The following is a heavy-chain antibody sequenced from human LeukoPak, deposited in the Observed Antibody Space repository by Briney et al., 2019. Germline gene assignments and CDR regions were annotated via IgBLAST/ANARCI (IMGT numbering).Heavy chain of an antibody. CDR3: ARAQYSSSWGHFDY. CDR1: GFTFSSYS. Sequence: GGSLRLSCAASGFTFSSYSMSWVRQAPGKGLEWVSVIYSGGSTYYADSVKGRFTISRDNSKNTLYLQMNSLRAEDTAVYYCARAQYSSSWGHFDYWGQGTLVTVSS. J-gene: IGHJ4*02. V-gene: IGHV3-66*01. CDR2: IYSGGST. D-gene: IGHD6-13*01.